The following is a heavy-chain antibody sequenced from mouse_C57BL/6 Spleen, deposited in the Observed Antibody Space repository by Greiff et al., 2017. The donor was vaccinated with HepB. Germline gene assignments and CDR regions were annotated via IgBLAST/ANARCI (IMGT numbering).Heavy chain of an antibody. V-gene: IGHV5-6*01. CDR1: GFTFSSYG. D-gene: IGHD1-1*01. CDR3: ARHELRNDY. CDR2: ISSGGSYT. J-gene: IGHJ2*01. Sequence: EVQGVESGGDLVKPGGSLKLSCAASGFTFSSYGMSWVRQTPDKRLEWVATISSGGSYTYYPDSVKGRFTISRDNAKNTLYLQMSSLKSEDTAMYYCARHELRNDYWGQGTTLTVSS.